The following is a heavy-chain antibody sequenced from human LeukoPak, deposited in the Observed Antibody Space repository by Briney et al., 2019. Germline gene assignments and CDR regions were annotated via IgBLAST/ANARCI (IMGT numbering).Heavy chain of an antibody. D-gene: IGHD5-24*01. CDR3: AQLRGYFDL. V-gene: IGHV4-34*01. Sequence: SETLSLTCAVYGGSLSGYYWSWIRQPPGKGLEWIGEINHSGSTNYNPSLKSRVTISVDTSKNQFSLKLSSVTAADTAVYYCAQLRGYFDLWGRGTLVTVSS. J-gene: IGHJ2*01. CDR2: INHSGST. CDR1: GGSLSGYY.